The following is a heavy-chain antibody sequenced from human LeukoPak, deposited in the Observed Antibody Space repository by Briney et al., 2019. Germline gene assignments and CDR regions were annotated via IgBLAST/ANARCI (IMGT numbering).Heavy chain of an antibody. CDR3: ARAAAGTTGYYFDY. CDR1: GGSVSSGSYY. D-gene: IGHD1-1*01. Sequence: SETLSPTCTVSGGSVSSGSYYWSWIRQPPGKGLEWIGYIYYSGSTNYNPSLKSRVTISVDTSKNQFSLELSSVTAADTAVYYCARAAAGTTGYYFDYWGQGTLVTVSS. J-gene: IGHJ4*02. V-gene: IGHV4-61*01. CDR2: IYYSGST.